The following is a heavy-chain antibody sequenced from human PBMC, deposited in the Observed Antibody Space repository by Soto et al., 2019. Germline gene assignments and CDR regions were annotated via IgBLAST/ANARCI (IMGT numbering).Heavy chain of an antibody. D-gene: IGHD1-26*01. J-gene: IGHJ4*02. V-gene: IGHV3-30-3*01. CDR1: GFTFSSYA. Sequence: QVQLVESGGGVVQPGRSLRLSCAASGFTFSSYAMHWVRQAPGKGLEWVAVISYDGSNKYYADSVKGRFTISRDNSKNTLYLKMNSLRAEDTAVYYCARGGSPDYWGQGTLVTVSS. CDR2: ISYDGSNK. CDR3: ARGGSPDY.